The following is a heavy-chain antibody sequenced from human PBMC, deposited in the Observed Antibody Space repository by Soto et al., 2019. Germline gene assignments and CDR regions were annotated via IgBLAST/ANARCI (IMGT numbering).Heavy chain of an antibody. D-gene: IGHD6-19*01. CDR2: ISAYNGNT. V-gene: IGHV1-18*01. CDR1: GYTFTSYG. Sequence: GASVKVSCKASGYTFTSYGISWVRQAPGQGLEWMGWISAYNGNTNYAQKLQGRVTMTTDTSTSTAYMELRSLRSDDTAVYYCARDRYSSGCYYLDYWGQGTLVTVSS. CDR3: ARDRYSSGCYYLDY. J-gene: IGHJ4*02.